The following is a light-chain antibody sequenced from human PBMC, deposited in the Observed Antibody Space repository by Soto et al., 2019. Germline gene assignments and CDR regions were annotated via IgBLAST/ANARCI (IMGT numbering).Light chain of an antibody. CDR2: EAS. CDR3: QQNANWPLT. CDR1: QSVGNN. Sequence: EIVLTQSPATLSLSPGXRATLSCRASQSVGNNLAWYQQKPGQAPGLFIYEASTRATGIPARFSGSGSGTDFTLTISSLEPEDFAVYYCQQNANWPLTFGGGTKADIK. J-gene: IGKJ4*01. V-gene: IGKV3-11*01.